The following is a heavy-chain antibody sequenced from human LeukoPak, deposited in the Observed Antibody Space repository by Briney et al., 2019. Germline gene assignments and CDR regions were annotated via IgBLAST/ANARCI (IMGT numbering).Heavy chain of an antibody. CDR2: IKQDGSEK. CDR3: ARDRIMRTSYMDV. Sequence: GRSLRLSCAASGFTFDDYGMDWVRQAPGKGLEWVANIKQDGSEKYYVDSVKGRFPISRDNAKNSLYLQMSSLRVEDTAIYYCARDRIMRTSYMDVWGKGTTVTVSS. J-gene: IGHJ6*03. CDR1: GFTFDDYG. D-gene: IGHD2-2*01. V-gene: IGHV3-7*01.